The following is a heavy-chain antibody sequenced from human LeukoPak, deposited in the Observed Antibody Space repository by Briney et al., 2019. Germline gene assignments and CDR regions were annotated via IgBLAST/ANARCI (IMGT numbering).Heavy chain of an antibody. D-gene: IGHD3-9*01. CDR1: GGSISSSSYY. Sequence: TSETLSLTCTVSGGSISSSSYYWGWIRQSPGKGLEWIGSVYYSGSTYYNPSLKSRVTISVDTSKNQFSLKLSSVTAADTAVYYCARGDYDILTGPSSDAFDIWGQGTMVTVSS. J-gene: IGHJ3*02. CDR2: VYYSGST. CDR3: ARGDYDILTGPSSDAFDI. V-gene: IGHV4-39*07.